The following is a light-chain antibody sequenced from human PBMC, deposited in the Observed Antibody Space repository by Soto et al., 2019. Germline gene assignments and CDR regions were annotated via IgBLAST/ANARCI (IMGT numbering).Light chain of an antibody. CDR3: QQRSNWPIP. CDR1: QSLSSY. CDR2: DAS. Sequence: GLSLSPGTVSLSQGERAILSYRASQSLSSYLAWYQQKPGQAPRLLIYDASNRATGIPARFSGSGSGTDSTLTISSLEPEDFAVYYCQQRSNWPIPFGQGARPAIK. J-gene: IGKJ5*01. V-gene: IGKV3-11*01.